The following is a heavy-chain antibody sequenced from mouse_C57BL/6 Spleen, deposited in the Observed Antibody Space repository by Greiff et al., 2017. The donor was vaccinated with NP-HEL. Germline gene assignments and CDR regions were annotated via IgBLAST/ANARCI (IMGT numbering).Heavy chain of an antibody. J-gene: IGHJ3*01. Sequence: VQLKQSGPELVKPGASVKIPCKASGYTFTDYNMDWVKQSHGKSLEWIGDINPNNGGTIYNQKFKGKATLTVDKSSSTAYMELRSLTSEDTAVYYCARKDSSGYVAWFAYWGQGTLVTVSA. CDR2: INPNNGGT. V-gene: IGHV1-18*01. D-gene: IGHD3-2*02. CDR3: ARKDSSGYVAWFAY. CDR1: GYTFTDYN.